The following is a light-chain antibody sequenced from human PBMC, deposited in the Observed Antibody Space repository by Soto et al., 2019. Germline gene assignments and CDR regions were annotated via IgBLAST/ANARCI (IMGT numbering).Light chain of an antibody. CDR1: QSVFSS. CDR2: GAA. V-gene: IGKV3-15*01. J-gene: IGKJ1*01. Sequence: ETVMTQSPATLSVSPGERATLSCRASQSVFSSLAWYQHKPGQAPRLLIYGAATRATGIPARFSGSGSGTEFTLTISSLQSDDIAVYYCQQHHNWPAFGQGTKVEIK. CDR3: QQHHNWPA.